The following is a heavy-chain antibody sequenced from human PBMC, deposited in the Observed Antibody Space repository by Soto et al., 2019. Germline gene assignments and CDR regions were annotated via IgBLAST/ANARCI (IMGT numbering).Heavy chain of an antibody. CDR1: GGSMNNFF. V-gene: IGHV4-59*08. CDR3: ARHKHQRWNHDAFDI. Sequence: SGALFLTCTVSGGSMNNFFWSWIRQPPGKGLEWIGYIYYSGITHYNPSLESRVTISVDTSKNQFSLKLSSVTAADTAVYYCARHKHQRWNHDAFDIWSQATMVTVSS. CDR2: IYYSGIT. J-gene: IGHJ3*02. D-gene: IGHD1-1*01.